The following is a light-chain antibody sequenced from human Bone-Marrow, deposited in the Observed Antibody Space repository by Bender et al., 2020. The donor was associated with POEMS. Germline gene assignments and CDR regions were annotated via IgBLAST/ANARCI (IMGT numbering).Light chain of an antibody. CDR3: SSYAGSNNFVV. CDR1: SSDVGNYNL. J-gene: IGLJ3*02. Sequence: QSALTQPASVSGSPGQSITISCTGTSSDVGNYNLVSWYQQHPGKAPKLMLYEDLKRPSGVSNRFSGSKSGNAASLTVSGLQAEDEADYYCSSYAGSNNFVVFGGGTKLTV. CDR2: EDL. V-gene: IGLV2-14*02.